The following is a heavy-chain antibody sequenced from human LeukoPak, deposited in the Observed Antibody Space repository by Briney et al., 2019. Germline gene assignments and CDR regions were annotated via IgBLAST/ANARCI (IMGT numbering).Heavy chain of an antibody. V-gene: IGHV3-23*01. CDR1: AFTFGSYA. CDR3: AKGRGQAVAGSKVGFDS. J-gene: IGHJ4*02. CDR2: ISGSDGTT. Sequence: GGSLRLSCAASAFTFGSYAMSWVRQAPGKGLQWVSGISGSDGTTDYTDSVKGRFIISRDNSKNTLHLQMNTLRADDTAVYYCAKGRGQAVAGSKVGFDSWGQGTLVTLSS. D-gene: IGHD6-19*01.